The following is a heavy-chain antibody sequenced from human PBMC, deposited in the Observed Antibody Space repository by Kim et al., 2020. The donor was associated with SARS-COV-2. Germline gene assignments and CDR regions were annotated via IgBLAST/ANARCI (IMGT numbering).Heavy chain of an antibody. CDR1: GFTFHDYP. CDR2: ISWNSVII. Sequence: GGSLRLSCAASGFTFHDYPLYWVRQTPRQGLEWVSRISWNSVIISYADSVRGRFTVSRDNAKNSLYLQMTSLRTDDTALYYCARWDYNKYDALDYWGQGTLVTVSS. D-gene: IGHD4-4*01. CDR3: ARWDYNKYDALDY. V-gene: IGHV3-9*01. J-gene: IGHJ4*02.